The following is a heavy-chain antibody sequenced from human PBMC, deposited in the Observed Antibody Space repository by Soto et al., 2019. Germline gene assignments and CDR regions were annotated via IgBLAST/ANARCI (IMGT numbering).Heavy chain of an antibody. CDR3: VKGLLAAAAPYYFDY. J-gene: IGHJ4*02. Sequence: GGSLRLSCSASGFTFSSYAMHWVRQAPGKGLEYVSAISSNGGTTDYADSVKGRCTIPRDNSRNTLYLQMSSLRAEDTAVYYCVKGLLAAAAPYYFDYWGQGTLVTVSS. D-gene: IGHD6-13*01. CDR1: GFTFSSYA. CDR2: ISSNGGTT. V-gene: IGHV3-64D*08.